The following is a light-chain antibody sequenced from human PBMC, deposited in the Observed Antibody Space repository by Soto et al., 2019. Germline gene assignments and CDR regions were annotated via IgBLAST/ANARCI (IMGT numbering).Light chain of an antibody. CDR2: TAS. CDR1: QSISTY. V-gene: IGKV1-39*01. Sequence: DIQMTQSPSSLSASVGDIVTFTCRASQSISTYVNWYQQKPGKAPKLLIYTASSLQSGVPSRFSGSGSGTDFNLTISSLQPEDFATYYCQQSYSTPPWTFGQGTKVEIK. J-gene: IGKJ1*01. CDR3: QQSYSTPPWT.